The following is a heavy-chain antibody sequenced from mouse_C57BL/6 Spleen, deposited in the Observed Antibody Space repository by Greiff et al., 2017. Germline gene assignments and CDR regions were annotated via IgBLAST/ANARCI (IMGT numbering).Heavy chain of an antibody. Sequence: VQLQQPGAELVMPGASVKLSCKASGYTFTSYWMHWVKQRPGQGLEWIGEIDPSDSYTNYNQKFKGKSTLTVDKSSSTAYMQLSSLTSEDSAVYYCARRTTVVEKYFDVWGTGTTVTVSS. CDR1: GYTFTSYW. V-gene: IGHV1-69*01. J-gene: IGHJ1*03. CDR2: IDPSDSYT. D-gene: IGHD1-1*01. CDR3: ARRTTVVEKYFDV.